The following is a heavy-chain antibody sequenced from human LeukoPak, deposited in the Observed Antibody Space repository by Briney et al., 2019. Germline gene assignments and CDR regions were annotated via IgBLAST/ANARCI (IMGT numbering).Heavy chain of an antibody. CDR1: GYTFTTYA. J-gene: IGHJ4*02. D-gene: IGHD6-13*01. V-gene: IGHV7-4-1*02. CDR3: ARHRAATGTIFDY. CDR2: INTDTGNP. Sequence: ASVKVSCKASGYTFTTYAVNWVRQAPGQGLKWMGWINTDTGNPTYAQGFTGRFVFSLDTSVSTSYLQISSLKAEDTAVYYCARHRAATGTIFDYWGQGTLVTVSS.